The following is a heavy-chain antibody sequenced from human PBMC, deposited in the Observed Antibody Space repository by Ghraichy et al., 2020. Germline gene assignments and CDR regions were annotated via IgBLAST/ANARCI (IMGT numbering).Heavy chain of an antibody. J-gene: IGHJ3*02. D-gene: IGHD3-22*01. CDR2: IYYSGST. CDR1: GGSISSYY. V-gene: IGHV4-59*01. CDR3: AREYLTDSSGYQNAFDI. Sequence: SETLSLTCTVSGGSISSYYWSWIRQPPGKGLEWIGYIYYSGSTNYNPSLKSRVTISVDTSKNQFSLKLSSVTAADTAVYYFAREYLTDSSGYQNAFDIRGQGTLVTVSS.